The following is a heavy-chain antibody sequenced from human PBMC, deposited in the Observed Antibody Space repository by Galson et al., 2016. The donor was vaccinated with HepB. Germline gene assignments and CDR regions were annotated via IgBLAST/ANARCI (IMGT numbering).Heavy chain of an antibody. CDR3: GKHGGFDY. CDR1: GFSFSTSG. D-gene: IGHD3-16*01. CDR2: ITGSGATT. Sequence: SLRLSCAASGFSFSTSGMSWVRQTPGRGLEWVSGITGSGATTHYADSVEGRFTISRDNSKNTLYLDMNNLRAVDTAVYYCGKHGGFDYWGQGALVTVSS. J-gene: IGHJ4*02. V-gene: IGHV3-23*01.